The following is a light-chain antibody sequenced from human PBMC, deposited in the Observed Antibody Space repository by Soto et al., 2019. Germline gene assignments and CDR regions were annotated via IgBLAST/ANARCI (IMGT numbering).Light chain of an antibody. CDR2: GAS. Sequence: DIVMTQSPGTLSLSPGERATLSFRASQTITSNNLAWYQQKPGQSPRLLIYGASSRATGIPDRFRGSGSGTDFTLTTSRLEPEDFAVYYCQQYGASPRTFGQGTKVDIK. J-gene: IGKJ1*01. V-gene: IGKV3-20*01. CDR3: QQYGASPRT. CDR1: QTITSNN.